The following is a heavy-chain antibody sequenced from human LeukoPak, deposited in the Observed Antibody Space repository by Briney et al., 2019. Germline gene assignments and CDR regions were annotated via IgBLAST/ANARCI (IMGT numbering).Heavy chain of an antibody. V-gene: IGHV3-23*01. CDR1: GFTFSSYA. CDR3: AKDLVAGTGGGWFDP. Sequence: GRSLRLSCAASGFTFSSYAMSWVRQAPGKGLEWVSAISGSGGSTYYADSVKGRFTISRDNSKNTLYLQMNSLRAEDTAVYYCAKDLVAGTGGGWFDPWGQGTLVTVSS. D-gene: IGHD6-19*01. CDR2: ISGSGGST. J-gene: IGHJ5*02.